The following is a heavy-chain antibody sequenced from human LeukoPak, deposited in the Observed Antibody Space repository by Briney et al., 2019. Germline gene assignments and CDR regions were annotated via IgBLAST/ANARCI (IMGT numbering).Heavy chain of an antibody. V-gene: IGHV4-39*07. CDR3: AREREVQYYDFWSGYKISHWFDP. CDR1: GGSISSSSYY. J-gene: IGHJ5*02. CDR2: IYYSGST. Sequence: SETLSLTCTVSGGSISSSSYYWGWIRQPPGKGLEWIGSIYYSGSTYYNPSLKSRVTISVDTSKNQFSLKLSSVTAADTAVYYCAREREVQYYDFWSGYKISHWFDPWGQGTLVTVSS. D-gene: IGHD3-3*01.